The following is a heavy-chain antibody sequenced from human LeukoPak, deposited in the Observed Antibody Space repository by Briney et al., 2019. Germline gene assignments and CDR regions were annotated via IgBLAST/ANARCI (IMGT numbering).Heavy chain of an antibody. Sequence: GASVKVSCKASGYTFTSYYMHWVRQAPGQGLEWMGIINPSGGSTSYAQKFQGRVTMTRDTYTSTVYMELSRLTSEDTAVYYCARHLLYGSYYYGMYVWGQVTTVTVSS. CDR3: ARHLLYGSYYYGMYV. CDR1: GYTFTSYY. V-gene: IGHV1-46*01. D-gene: IGHD1-26*01. J-gene: IGHJ6*02. CDR2: INPSGGST.